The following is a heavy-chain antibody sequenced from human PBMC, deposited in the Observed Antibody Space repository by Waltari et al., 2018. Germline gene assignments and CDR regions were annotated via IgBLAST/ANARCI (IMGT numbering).Heavy chain of an antibody. Sequence: QLQLQESGPGLVKPSETLSLTCTVSGGSISSSSYYWGWIRQPPGKGLEWIGSIYYSGGTYYNPALKSRVTISVDTSKNQFSLKLSSVTAADTAVYYCARVGSDSSGWSPFDYWGQGTLVTGSS. V-gene: IGHV4-39*07. CDR2: IYYSGGT. CDR1: GGSISSSSYY. D-gene: IGHD6-19*01. J-gene: IGHJ4*02. CDR3: ARVGSDSSGWSPFDY.